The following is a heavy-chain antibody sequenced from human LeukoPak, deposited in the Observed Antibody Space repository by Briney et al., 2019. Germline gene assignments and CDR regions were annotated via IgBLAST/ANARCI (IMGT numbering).Heavy chain of an antibody. CDR1: GYTFTNYG. CDR2: ISAYNGNT. Sequence: ASVKVSCKASGYTFTNYGISWVRQAPGQGLEWMGWISAYNGNTNYAQKLQGRVTMTTDTSTSTAYMELRSLRSDDTAVYYCARAKDSSSWSTFHYYYYYYYMDVWGKGTTVTVSS. V-gene: IGHV1-18*01. J-gene: IGHJ6*03. D-gene: IGHD6-13*01. CDR3: ARAKDSSSWSTFHYYYYYYYMDV.